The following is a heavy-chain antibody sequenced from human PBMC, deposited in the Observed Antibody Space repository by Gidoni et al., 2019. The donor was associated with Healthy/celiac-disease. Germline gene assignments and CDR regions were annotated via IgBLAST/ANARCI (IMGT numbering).Heavy chain of an antibody. CDR2: INHSGST. V-gene: IGHV4-34*01. J-gene: IGHJ3*02. Sequence: QVQLQQWGAGLLKPSETLSLTCAVYGGSFSGYYWSWIRQPPGKGLAWIGEINHSGSTNYNPSLKSRVTISVDTSKNQFSLKLSSVTAADTAVYYCARDSSSWLDAFDIWGQGTMVTVSS. CDR1: GGSFSGYY. CDR3: ARDSSSWLDAFDI. D-gene: IGHD6-13*01.